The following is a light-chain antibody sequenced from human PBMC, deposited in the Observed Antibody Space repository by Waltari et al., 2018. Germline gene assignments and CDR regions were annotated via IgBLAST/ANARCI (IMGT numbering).Light chain of an antibody. CDR2: DSS. CDR1: QSVNSIY. J-gene: IGKJ1*01. Sequence: IVLTQSPATLSLSPGERATLSCGASQSVNSIYIAWYQQKPGLAPRLLMYDSSNRATGVPDRFSGSGSGTDFTLTIRRLEPEDSAVYYCQLYGFSPGTFGQGTTVEIK. V-gene: IGKV3D-20*01. CDR3: QLYGFSPGT.